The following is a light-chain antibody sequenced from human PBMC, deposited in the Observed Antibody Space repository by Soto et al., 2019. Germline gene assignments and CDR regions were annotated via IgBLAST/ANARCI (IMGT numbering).Light chain of an antibody. Sequence: QAVVTQPPSVSGAPGQRVTISCTGSSSNIGAGYDVHWYQHLPGTGPKLLIYGDRIRPSGVPDRFSGSKSGTSASLAITALQTEDEADYYCQSYDNSLSGVLFGGGTKLTVL. CDR1: SSNIGAGYD. V-gene: IGLV1-40*01. J-gene: IGLJ2*01. CDR2: GDR. CDR3: QSYDNSLSGVL.